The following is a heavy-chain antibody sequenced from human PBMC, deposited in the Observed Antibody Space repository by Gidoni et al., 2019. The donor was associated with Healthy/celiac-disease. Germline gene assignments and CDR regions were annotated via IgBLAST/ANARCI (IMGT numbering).Heavy chain of an antibody. J-gene: IGHJ4*02. Sequence: QLQLQESCPGLVKPSETLSLTCTVSGGSISSSSYYWGWIRQPPGKGLEWIGSIYYSGSTYYNPSLKSRVTISVDTSKNQFSLKLSSVTAADTAVYYCARLDTKYQLPQDYWGQGTLVTVSS. CDR1: GGSISSSSYY. D-gene: IGHD2-2*01. CDR2: IYYSGST. V-gene: IGHV4-39*01. CDR3: ARLDTKYQLPQDY.